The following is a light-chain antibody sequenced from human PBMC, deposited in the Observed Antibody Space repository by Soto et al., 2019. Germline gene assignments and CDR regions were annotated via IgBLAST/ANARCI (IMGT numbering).Light chain of an antibody. Sequence: DIQMTQSPSTLSASVGDRVTITCRASQTINTWLAWYQQKPGKAPKLLIYRASNLVSGVPSRFSGSGSGTEFTLTISSLQPDDFSNSYCQQYETYSGTFGPGTKVDI. CDR1: QTINTW. V-gene: IGKV1-5*03. J-gene: IGKJ3*01. CDR3: QQYETYSGT. CDR2: RAS.